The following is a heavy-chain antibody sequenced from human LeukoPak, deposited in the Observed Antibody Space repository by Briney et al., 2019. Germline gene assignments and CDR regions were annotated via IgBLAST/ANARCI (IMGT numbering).Heavy chain of an antibody. CDR3: ATGGGFYYSH. D-gene: IGHD3-22*01. V-gene: IGHV3-30-3*01. Sequence: PGGSLRLSCAASGFTFSSYAMHWVRQAPGKGLEWVAVISYDGSNKYYADSVKGRFTISRDNSKNTLYLQMNSLRVEDTAVYYCATGGGFYYSHWGQGTLVTVSS. J-gene: IGHJ4*02. CDR2: ISYDGSNK. CDR1: GFTFSSYA.